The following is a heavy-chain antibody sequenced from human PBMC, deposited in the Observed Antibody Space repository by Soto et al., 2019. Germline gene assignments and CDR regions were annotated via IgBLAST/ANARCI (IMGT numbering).Heavy chain of an antibody. J-gene: IGHJ4*02. CDR2: MNPNSGNT. CDR3: ARGRSDLGYCTS. D-gene: IGHD2-8*01. Sequence: ASVKVSCKASGYTFTSYDINWVRQATGQGLEWMGWMNPNSGNTGYAQKFQGRVTMTRNTSISTAYMELSSLRSEDTAVYYCARGRSDLGYCTSWGQGTLVTVSS. V-gene: IGHV1-8*01. CDR1: GYTFTSYD.